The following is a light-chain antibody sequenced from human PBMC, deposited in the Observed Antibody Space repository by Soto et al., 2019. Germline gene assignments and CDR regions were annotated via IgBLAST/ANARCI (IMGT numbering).Light chain of an antibody. CDR1: SSNIGINT. CDR3: AAWDDSLNGYV. Sequence: HSVLTQPPSASGTPGQRVTISCSGSSSNIGINTVNWYQQLPGTAPKLLIYSNNQRPSGVPDRFSGSKSGTSASLAVSGLQSEDEADYYCAAWDDSLNGYVFGTGTKLTVL. J-gene: IGLJ1*01. V-gene: IGLV1-44*01. CDR2: SNN.